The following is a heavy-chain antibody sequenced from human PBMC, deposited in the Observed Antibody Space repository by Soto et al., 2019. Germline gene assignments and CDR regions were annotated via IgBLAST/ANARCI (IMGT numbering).Heavy chain of an antibody. CDR2: IKSKTDGGTT. D-gene: IGHD2-21*02. V-gene: IGHV3-15*07. CDR3: TTHIVVVTAILGGY. Sequence: EVQLVESGGGLVKPGGSLRLSCAASGFTFSNAWMNWVRQAPGKGLEWVGRIKSKTDGGTTDYAAPVKGRFTISRDDSKNTLYLQMNSLKTEDTAVYYSTTHIVVVTAILGGYWGQGTLVTVSS. CDR1: GFTFSNAW. J-gene: IGHJ4*02.